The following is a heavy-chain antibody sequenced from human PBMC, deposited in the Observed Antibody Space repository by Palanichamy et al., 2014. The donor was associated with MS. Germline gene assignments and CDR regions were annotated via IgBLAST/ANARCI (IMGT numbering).Heavy chain of an antibody. D-gene: IGHD2-8*02. V-gene: IGHV3-23*01. J-gene: IGHJ4*02. CDR3: AKDRTGHFDY. CDR2: ISSSGGLT. Sequence: EVQLLDSGGSLVQPGGSLRLSCVASGFIFDNHGMSWVRQAPGKGLEWISVISSSGGLTDYADSVKGRFTISRDNSKNTLCLQMNSLRAGDTAIYYCAKDRTGHFDYWGQGTLVTVSS. CDR1: GFIFDNHG.